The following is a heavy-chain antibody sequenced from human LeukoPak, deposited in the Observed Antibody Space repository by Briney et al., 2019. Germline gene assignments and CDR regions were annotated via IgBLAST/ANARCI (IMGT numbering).Heavy chain of an antibody. Sequence: SETLSLTCTVSGGSISSSSYYWGWIRQPPGKGLEWIGSIYYSGSTYYNPSLKSRVTISVDTSKNQFSLKLSSVTAAETAVYYCARRRGATVDYWGQGTLVTVSS. V-gene: IGHV4-39*01. D-gene: IGHD1-26*01. J-gene: IGHJ4*02. CDR2: IYYSGST. CDR1: GGSISSSSYY. CDR3: ARRRGATVDY.